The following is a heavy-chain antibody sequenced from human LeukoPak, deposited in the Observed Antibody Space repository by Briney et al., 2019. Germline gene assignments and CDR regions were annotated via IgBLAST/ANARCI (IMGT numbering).Heavy chain of an antibody. V-gene: IGHV1-2*02. D-gene: IGHD3-3*01. CDR3: ASLFLEWLTPIFDY. CDR2: INPNSGGT. Sequence: ASVKVSCKASGYTFTGYYMHWVRQAPGQGLEWMGWINPNSGGTNYAQKFQGRVTMTRDTSISTAYMELSRLRSDDTAVYYYASLFLEWLTPIFDYWGQGTLVTVSS. J-gene: IGHJ4*02. CDR1: GYTFTGYY.